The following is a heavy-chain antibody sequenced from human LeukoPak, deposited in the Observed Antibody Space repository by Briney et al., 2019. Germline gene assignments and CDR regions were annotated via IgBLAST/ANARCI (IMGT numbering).Heavy chain of an antibody. CDR3: ARVVTDYYGSGPFPRPFDY. D-gene: IGHD3-10*01. V-gene: IGHV3-74*01. J-gene: IGHJ4*02. CDR1: GFTFSSYW. CDR2: INTDGSST. Sequence: GGSLRLSCAASGFTFSSYWMHWVRQAPGKGLVWVSVINTDGSSTNYADSVKGRFTISRDNAKNSLYLQMNSLRAEDTVVYYCARVVTDYYGSGPFPRPFDYWGQGTLVTVSS.